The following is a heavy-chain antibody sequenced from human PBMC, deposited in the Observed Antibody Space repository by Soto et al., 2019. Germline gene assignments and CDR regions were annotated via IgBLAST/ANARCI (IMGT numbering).Heavy chain of an antibody. CDR1: GGTFSSYA. D-gene: IGHD4-17*01. V-gene: IGHV1-18*01. CDR3: ARLMVGDYYY. J-gene: IGHJ4*02. Sequence: ASVKVSCKASGGTFSSYAISWVRQAPGQGLEWMGWIIANNGTTNYAQKLQGRVTMTADASTSTAYMELRSLRSDDTAVYYCARLMVGDYYYWGQGTLVTVSS. CDR2: IIANNGTT.